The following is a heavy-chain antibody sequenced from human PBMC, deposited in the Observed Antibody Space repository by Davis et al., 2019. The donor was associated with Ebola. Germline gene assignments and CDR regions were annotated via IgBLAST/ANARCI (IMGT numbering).Heavy chain of an antibody. CDR2: IKQDGSEK. V-gene: IGHV3-7*01. J-gene: IGHJ4*02. D-gene: IGHD1-26*01. CDR1: GFTFSGYW. CDR3: TRGSGAATLDY. Sequence: PGGSLRLSCAASGFTFSGYWMSWVRQAPGKGLEWVATIKQDGSEKYYVDSVKGRFTVSRDNAKNSLYLQMNSLRVEDTAVYYCTRGSGAATLDYWGQGTLVTVSS.